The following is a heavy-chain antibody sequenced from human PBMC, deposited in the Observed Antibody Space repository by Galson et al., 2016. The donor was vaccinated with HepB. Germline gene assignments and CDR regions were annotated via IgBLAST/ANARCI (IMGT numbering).Heavy chain of an antibody. CDR3: ARDDYFRLGY. D-gene: IGHD3-16*01. Sequence: SLRLSCAASGFIFSVYDMNWARQAPGKGLEWIVWITSSSDTMYYADSVKGRFTISRDNAKNSLYLEMNSLRDEDTAVYYCARDDYFRLGYWGQGTLVTVSS. CDR1: GFIFSVYD. CDR2: ITSSSDTM. J-gene: IGHJ4*02. V-gene: IGHV3-48*02.